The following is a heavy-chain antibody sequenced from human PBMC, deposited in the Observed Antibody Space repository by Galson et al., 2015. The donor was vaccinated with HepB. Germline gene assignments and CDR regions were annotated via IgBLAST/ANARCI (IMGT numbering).Heavy chain of an antibody. CDR2: INSEGTRR. V-gene: IGHV3-74*01. CDR3: ASDSYGTGSNDAFDI. D-gene: IGHD3-10*01. Sequence: SLRLSCAASGFSFRRYWMYWVRQAPGKGLVWVSRINSEGTRRTYADYVKGRFTSSRDNAMNTLYLQLTSLTAEDTAIYYCASDSYGTGSNDAFDIWGQGTMVAVSS. J-gene: IGHJ3*02. CDR1: GFSFRRYW.